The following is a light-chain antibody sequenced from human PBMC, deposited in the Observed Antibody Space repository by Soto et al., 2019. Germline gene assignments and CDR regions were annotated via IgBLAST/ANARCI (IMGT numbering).Light chain of an antibody. J-gene: IGLJ3*02. CDR2: DVN. Sequence: QSALTQPRSVSGSLGQSVTISCTGTSSDVGGYNYVSWYQQHPGKAPKLMIYDVNKRPSGVPDRFSGSKSGNTASLTISGLQAEDEADYYCSSYTSSRVFGGGTKLTVL. CDR3: SSYTSSRV. V-gene: IGLV2-11*01. CDR1: SSDVGGYNY.